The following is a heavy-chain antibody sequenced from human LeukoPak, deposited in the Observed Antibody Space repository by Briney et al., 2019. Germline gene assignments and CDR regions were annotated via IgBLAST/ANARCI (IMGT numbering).Heavy chain of an antibody. CDR1: GGTFSSYA. D-gene: IGHD4-11*01. Sequence: GASVKVSCKASGGTFSSYAISWVRQAPGQGLEWMGGIIPIFGTANYAQKFQGGVTIAADESTSTAYMELSSLRSEDTAVYYCARAPWTTRGYFDYWGQGTLVTVSS. CDR2: IIPIFGTA. V-gene: IGHV1-69*13. CDR3: ARAPWTTRGYFDY. J-gene: IGHJ4*02.